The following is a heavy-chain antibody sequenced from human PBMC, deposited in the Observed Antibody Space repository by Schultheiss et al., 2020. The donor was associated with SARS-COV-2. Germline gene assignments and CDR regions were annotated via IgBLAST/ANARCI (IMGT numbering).Heavy chain of an antibody. Sequence: GGSLRLSCAASGFTVSSNYMTWVRQAPGKGLEWVSSISGNGNNTYYADSVKGRFTVSRDNAKKSLYLQMDRLRAEDTAVYYCVRDSGSYSDLSWFDPWGHGTLVTVAS. CDR1: GFTVSSNY. V-gene: IGHV3-21*01. CDR3: VRDSGSYSDLSWFDP. J-gene: IGHJ5*02. CDR2: ISGNGNNT. D-gene: IGHD1-26*01.